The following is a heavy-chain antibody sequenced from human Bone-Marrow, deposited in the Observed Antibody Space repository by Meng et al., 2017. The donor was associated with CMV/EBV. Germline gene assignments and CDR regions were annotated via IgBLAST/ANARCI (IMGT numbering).Heavy chain of an antibody. CDR3: ASRRTGIAAAGTEDVV. J-gene: IGHJ6*02. CDR2: ISSSSSYI. D-gene: IGHD6-13*01. CDR1: GFTFSSYS. V-gene: IGHV3-21*01. Sequence: GESLKISCAASGFTFSSYSMNWARQAPGKGLEWVSSISSSSSYIYYADSVKGRFTISRDNAKNSLYLQMNSLRAEDTAVYYCASRRTGIAAAGTEDVVWGQGTTVTVSS.